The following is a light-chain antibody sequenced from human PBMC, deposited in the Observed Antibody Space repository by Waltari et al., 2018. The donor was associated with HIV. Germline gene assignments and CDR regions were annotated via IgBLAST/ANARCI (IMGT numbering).Light chain of an antibody. J-gene: IGLJ2*01. Sequence: QSVLTLPPSVSAAPGQQVPISCSGGRSHGGVNGVSWYQHVPGTPPKLLIYDTNNRCPGIPERFSGSKSGTSATLGISGLQTGDEADYYCGTWDNSLSGGVFGGGTKLTVL. CDR2: DTN. CDR3: GTWDNSLSGGV. CDR1: RSHGGVNG. V-gene: IGLV1-51*01.